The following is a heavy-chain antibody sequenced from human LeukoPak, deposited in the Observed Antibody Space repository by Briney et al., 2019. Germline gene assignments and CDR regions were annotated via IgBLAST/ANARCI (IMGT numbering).Heavy chain of an antibody. V-gene: IGHV1-69*05. CDR2: IIPIFGTA. CDR3: ARDQGLVGASTYYYYYMDV. J-gene: IGHJ6*03. D-gene: IGHD1-26*01. CDR1: GYTFTSYG. Sequence: SVKVSCKASGYTFTSYGISWVRQAPGQGLEWMGGIIPIFGTANYAQKFQGRVTITTDESTSTAYMELSSLRSEDTAVYYCARDQGLVGASTYYYYYMDVWGKGTTVTVSS.